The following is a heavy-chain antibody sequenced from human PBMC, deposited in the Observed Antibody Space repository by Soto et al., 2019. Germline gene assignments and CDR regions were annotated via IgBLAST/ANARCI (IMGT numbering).Heavy chain of an antibody. V-gene: IGHV4-39*01. CDR3: ARLGAARKSSYYYYGMDV. J-gene: IGHJ6*02. D-gene: IGHD6-6*01. CDR2: IYYSGST. CDR1: GGSISSSSYY. Sequence: PSETLSLTCTVSGGSISSSSYYWGWIRQPPGKGLEWIGSIYYSGSTYYNPSLKSRVTISVDTSKNQFSLKLSSVTAADTAVYYCARLGAARKSSYYYYGMDVWGQGTKVTVSS.